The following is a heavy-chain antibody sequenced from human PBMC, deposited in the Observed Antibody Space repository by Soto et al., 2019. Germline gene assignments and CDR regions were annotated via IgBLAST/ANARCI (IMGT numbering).Heavy chain of an antibody. CDR1: GDTFSSYA. J-gene: IGHJ4*02. CDR2: IIPMFGTA. CDR3: ARVGPAHYYDSSGYYSPLDY. D-gene: IGHD3-22*01. Sequence: QVQLVQSGAEVKKPGSSVKVSCKASGDTFSSYAINWVRQAPGQGLEWMGGIIPMFGTANYAQKFKGRVTITAGESTITDYMELSSLRSEDTAVYYCARVGPAHYYDSSGYYSPLDYWGQGTLVTVSS. V-gene: IGHV1-69*01.